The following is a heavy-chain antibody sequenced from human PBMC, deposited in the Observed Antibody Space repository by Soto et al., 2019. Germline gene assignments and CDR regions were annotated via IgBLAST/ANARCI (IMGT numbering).Heavy chain of an antibody. Sequence: QVQLVESGGGEVQPGRSLRLSCAASEFTFSSYGIHWVRQAPGKGLEWVAVISYDGSKKNYLDSVKGRFTISRDNSKNTMYREMNSLRAEDTAVYYCAKDTFYHDSSGYDDFDYWGQGTLVTVSS. V-gene: IGHV3-30*18. CDR1: EFTFSSYG. D-gene: IGHD3-22*01. CDR3: AKDTFYHDSSGYDDFDY. CDR2: ISYDGSKK. J-gene: IGHJ4*02.